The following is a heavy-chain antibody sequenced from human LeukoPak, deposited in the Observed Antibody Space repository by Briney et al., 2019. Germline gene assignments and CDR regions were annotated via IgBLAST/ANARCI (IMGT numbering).Heavy chain of an antibody. CDR3: ARDPSGYYYDSSGYSDY. V-gene: IGHV3-48*01. CDR2: ISSSSSTI. D-gene: IGHD3-22*01. CDR1: GFTFSSYS. J-gene: IGHJ4*02. Sequence: GGSLRLSCAASGFTFSSYSMKWVRQAPGKGLEWVSYISSSSSTIYYADSVKGRFTISRDNAKNSLYLQMNSLRAEDTAVYYCARDPSGYYYDSSGYSDYWGQGTLVTVSS.